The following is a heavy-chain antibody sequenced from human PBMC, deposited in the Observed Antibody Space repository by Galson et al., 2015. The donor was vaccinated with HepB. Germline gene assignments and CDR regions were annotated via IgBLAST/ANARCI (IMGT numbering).Heavy chain of an antibody. CDR3: ARRGTNIIAARGAFDI. J-gene: IGHJ3*02. V-gene: IGHV5-51*03. CDR2: IYPGDSDT. Sequence: QSGAEVKKPGESLKISCKGSGYSFTSYWIGWVRQMPGKGLEWMGIIYPGDSDTRYSPSFQGQVTISADKSISTAYLQWSSLKASDTAMYYCARRGTNIIAARGAFDIWGQGTMVTVSS. D-gene: IGHD6-6*01. CDR1: GYSFTSYW.